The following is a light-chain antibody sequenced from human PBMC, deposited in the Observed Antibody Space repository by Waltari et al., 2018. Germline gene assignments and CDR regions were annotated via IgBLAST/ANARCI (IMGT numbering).Light chain of an antibody. CDR3: VAWDDSLIGPV. CDR1: SSNIRTNT. V-gene: IGLV1-44*01. CDR2: SNS. J-gene: IGLJ3*02. Sequence: QSVLTQPPSASGTPGQRVTMSCSGGSSNIRTNTVNLYQQLPGTPPKLLIYSNSQRPSGVPDRFSGSKSGTSASLAISGRQSEDEAIYYCVAWDDSLIGPVFGGGTRLTVL.